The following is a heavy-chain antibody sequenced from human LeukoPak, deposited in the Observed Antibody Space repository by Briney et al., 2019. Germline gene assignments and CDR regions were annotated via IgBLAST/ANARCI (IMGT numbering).Heavy chain of an antibody. D-gene: IGHD3-22*01. V-gene: IGHV1-46*01. J-gene: IGHJ4*02. CDR2: INPSGGST. Sequence: ASVKVSCKASGYTFTSYYMHWVRQAPGQGREWMGIINPSGGSTSYAQKFQGRVTMTRDTSTSTVYMELSSLRSEYTAVYYCARAPTYYYDSSGYSPDYWGQGTLVTVSS. CDR3: ARAPTYYYDSSGYSPDY. CDR1: GYTFTSYY.